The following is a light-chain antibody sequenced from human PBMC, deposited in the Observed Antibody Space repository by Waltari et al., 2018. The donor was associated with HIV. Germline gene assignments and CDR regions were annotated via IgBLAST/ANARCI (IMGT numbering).Light chain of an antibody. CDR3: KQHYTSPLT. CDR1: QNFLYRSNNKYF. CDR2: LAS. V-gene: IGKV4-1*01. Sequence: IVITLSQVSLAVSLGERPPIHSKPTQNFLYRSNNKYFLAWYQQKPGQPPTLLIYLASARESGVPDRFSGSGSGTYFTLTISSLQAEDVAVYYCKQHYTSPLTFGQGTKLEIK. J-gene: IGKJ2*01.